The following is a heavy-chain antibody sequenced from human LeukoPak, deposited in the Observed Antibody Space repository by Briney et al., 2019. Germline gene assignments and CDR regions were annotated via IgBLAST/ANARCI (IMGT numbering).Heavy chain of an antibody. J-gene: IGHJ6*03. D-gene: IGHD3-9*01. CDR2: IYTSGST. Sequence: SETLSLTCTDSGGSISSYYWSWIRQPPGKGLEWIGYIYTSGSTNYNPSLKGRVTISVDTSKNQFSLKLSCVSAADTAVYYCARLLRYWAGGHDYYMDVWGKGTTVTVSS. CDR3: ARLLRYWAGGHDYYMDV. V-gene: IGHV4-4*09. CDR1: GGSISSYY.